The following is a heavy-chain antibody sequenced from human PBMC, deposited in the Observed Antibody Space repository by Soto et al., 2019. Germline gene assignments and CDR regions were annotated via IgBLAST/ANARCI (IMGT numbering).Heavy chain of an antibody. CDR1: GYTFTSYG. Sequence: ASVKVSCRASGYTFTSYGISWVRQAPGRGLEWIGCISAYNGNTNYAQKLQGRVTMTTHTSTSTPYMEPRSLRSDDTAVYYCANTEYTSPSSYKWFDPWGQGTLVTVSS. V-gene: IGHV1-18*01. D-gene: IGHD6-6*01. CDR2: ISAYNGNT. CDR3: ANTEYTSPSSYKWFDP. J-gene: IGHJ5*02.